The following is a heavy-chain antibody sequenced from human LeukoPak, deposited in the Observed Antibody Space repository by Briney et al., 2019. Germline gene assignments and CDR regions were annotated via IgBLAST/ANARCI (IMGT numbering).Heavy chain of an antibody. V-gene: IGHV3-30-3*02. Sequence: GRSLRLSCAASGFTFSSYAMHWVRQAPGKGLEWVAVISYDGSNKYYADYVKGRFTISRDNSKNLLFVQMNSLRAEDTAVYFCAKSRSGSANWALQIFDNWGQGTLVTVSS. CDR1: GFTFSSYA. CDR2: ISYDGSNK. CDR3: AKSRSGSANWALQIFDN. D-gene: IGHD1-1*01. J-gene: IGHJ4*02.